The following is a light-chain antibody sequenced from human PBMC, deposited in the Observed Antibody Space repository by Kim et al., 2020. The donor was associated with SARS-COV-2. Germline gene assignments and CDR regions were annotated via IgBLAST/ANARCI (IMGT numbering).Light chain of an antibody. CDR2: GAS. J-gene: IGKJ4*01. Sequence: SPGDTAALSCRASQGISTNFAWYQQKPGQAPRLLIYGASTRATGIPARFSGSGSGTEFTLTISSLQSEDFAVYYCQQYNNWPPLTFGGGTKVDIK. CDR1: QGISTN. V-gene: IGKV3-15*01. CDR3: QQYNNWPPLT.